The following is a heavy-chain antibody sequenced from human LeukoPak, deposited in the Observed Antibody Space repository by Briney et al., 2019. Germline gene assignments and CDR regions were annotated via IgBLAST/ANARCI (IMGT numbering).Heavy chain of an antibody. J-gene: IGHJ4*02. Sequence: ASVKVSCKASGYTFTGYYMHWVRQAPGQGLEWMGWISAYNGNTNYAQKLQGRVTMTTDTSTSTAYMELRSLRSDDTAVYYCAIEKLDYWGQGTLVTVSS. CDR1: GYTFTGYY. D-gene: IGHD4-23*01. CDR3: AIEKLDY. CDR2: ISAYNGNT. V-gene: IGHV1-18*04.